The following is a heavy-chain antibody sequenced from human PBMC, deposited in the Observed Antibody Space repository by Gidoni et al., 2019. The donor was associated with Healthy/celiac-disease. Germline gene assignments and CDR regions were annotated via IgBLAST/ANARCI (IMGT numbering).Heavy chain of an antibody. CDR3: ARAGPDCGGDCYSLDY. CDR1: GCTFRSYS. D-gene: IGHD2-21*01. V-gene: IGHV3-21*01. J-gene: IGHJ4*02. Sequence: EVQLVESGGGLVKPGGSLRLSCAASGCTFRSYSMNWVRQAPGKGLEWVSSISSSSSYIYYADSVKGRFTISRDNAKNSLYLQMNSLRAEDTAVYYCARAGPDCGGDCYSLDYWGQGTLVTVSS. CDR2: ISSSSSYI.